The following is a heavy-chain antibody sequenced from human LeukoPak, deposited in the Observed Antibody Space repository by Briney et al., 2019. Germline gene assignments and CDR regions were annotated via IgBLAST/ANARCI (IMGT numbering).Heavy chain of an antibody. CDR1: GFTFSSYE. Sequence: AGGCLRLSCAASGFTFSSYEMNCVRQAPGKGLEWVSYISSSGSTIYYADSVKGRFTISRDNAKNSLYLQMNSLRAEDTAVYYCACVGAMVRGVIIDWGQGTLVTVSS. V-gene: IGHV3-48*03. D-gene: IGHD3-10*01. CDR3: ACVGAMVRGVIID. J-gene: IGHJ4*02. CDR2: ISSSGSTI.